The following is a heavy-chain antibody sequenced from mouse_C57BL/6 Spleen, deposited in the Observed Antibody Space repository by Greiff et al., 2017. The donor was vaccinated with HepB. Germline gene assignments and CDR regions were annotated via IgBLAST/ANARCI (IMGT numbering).Heavy chain of an antibody. CDR2: IWSGGST. V-gene: IGHV2-2*01. CDR3: ARNEDYYGSSGYFDV. J-gene: IGHJ1*03. D-gene: IGHD1-1*01. Sequence: VQLQQSGPGLVQPSQSLSITCTVSGFSLTSYGVHWVRQSPGKGLEWLGVIWSGGSTDYNAAFISRLSISKDNSKSQVFFKMNSLQADDTAIYYCARNEDYYGSSGYFDVWGTGTTVTVSS. CDR1: GFSLTSYG.